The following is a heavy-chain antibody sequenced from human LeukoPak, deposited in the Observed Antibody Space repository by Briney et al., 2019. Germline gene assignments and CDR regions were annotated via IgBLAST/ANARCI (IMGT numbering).Heavy chain of an antibody. Sequence: SETLSLTCSVSGGSISSYYWSWIRQPPGKGVEWIGYIDYTGSTRYNASLKCRVTISVHSSKNQFSLKLTAVAAADTDVYYCATVAAAGNGATIFDLWGQGTVLRVSS. CDR2: IDYTGST. D-gene: IGHD6-13*01. J-gene: IGHJ5*02. CDR1: GGSISSYY. CDR3: ATVAAAGNGATIFDL. V-gene: IGHV4-59*01.